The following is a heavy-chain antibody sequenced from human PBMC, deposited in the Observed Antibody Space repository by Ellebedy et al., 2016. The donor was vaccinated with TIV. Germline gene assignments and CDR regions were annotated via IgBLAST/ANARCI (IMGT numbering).Heavy chain of an antibody. V-gene: IGHV1-69*13. Sequence: SVKVSXXASGGTFSSYAISWVRQAPGQGLEWMGGIIPIFGTANYAQKFQGRVTITADESTSTAYMELSSLRSEDTAVYYCARGSEYQLLITEYFDYWGQGTLVTVSS. CDR3: ARGSEYQLLITEYFDY. D-gene: IGHD2-2*01. CDR2: IIPIFGTA. J-gene: IGHJ4*02. CDR1: GGTFSSYA.